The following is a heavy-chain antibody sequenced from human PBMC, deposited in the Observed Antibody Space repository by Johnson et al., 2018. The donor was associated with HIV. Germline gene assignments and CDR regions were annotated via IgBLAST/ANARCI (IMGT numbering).Heavy chain of an antibody. CDR2: ISSNGGST. J-gene: IGHJ3*02. CDR3: ARGGASGAFDI. CDR1: GFTFSNFA. Sequence: VQLVESGGGVVQPGRSLRLSCAASGFTFSNFAMHWVRQAPGKGLEYVSAISSNGGSTYYANSVKGRFTISRDNSKNTLYLQMGSLRAEDMAVYYCARGGASGAFDIWGQGTMVTVSS. V-gene: IGHV3-64*01. D-gene: IGHD1-26*01.